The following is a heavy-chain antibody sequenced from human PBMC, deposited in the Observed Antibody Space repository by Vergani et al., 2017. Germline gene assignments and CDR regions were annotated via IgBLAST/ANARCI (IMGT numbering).Heavy chain of an antibody. V-gene: IGHV4-30-4*08. Sequence: QVQLQESGPGLVKPSQTLSLTCTVSGGSISSGDYYWSSIRQPPGKGLEWIGYTYYSGITYYNPSLKSRVTISVNTSKNQFSLRLSSVTAADTAVYYCASLPLSGYYSYYYGMDVWGQGTTVTVSS. CDR3: ASLPLSGYYSYYYGMDV. CDR2: TYYSGIT. D-gene: IGHD3-22*01. CDR1: GGSISSGDYY. J-gene: IGHJ6*02.